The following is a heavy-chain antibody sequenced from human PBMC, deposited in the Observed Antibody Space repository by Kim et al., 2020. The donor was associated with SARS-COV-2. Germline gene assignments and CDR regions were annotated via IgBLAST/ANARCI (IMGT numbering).Heavy chain of an antibody. V-gene: IGHV3-21*01. CDR1: GFTFSSYS. CDR3: AREGGGSSGWSWFDP. J-gene: IGHJ5*02. Sequence: GGSRRLSCAASGFTFSSYSMNWVRQAPGKGLECVSSICSSSSYIYYADSVKGRFTISRDNAKNSLYLQMNSLRAEDTAGYYCAREGGGSSGWSWFDPWGQGTLVTVSS. D-gene: IGHD6-19*01. CDR2: ICSSSSYI.